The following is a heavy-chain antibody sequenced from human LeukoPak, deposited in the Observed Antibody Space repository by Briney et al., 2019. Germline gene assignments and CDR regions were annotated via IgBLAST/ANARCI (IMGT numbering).Heavy chain of an antibody. V-gene: IGHV3-48*02. CDR2: ISCSSSTI. J-gene: IGHJ3*02. Sequence: AGGSLRLSCAASGFTFNSYNMNWVRQAPGKGLEWVSYISCSSSTIYYADSVKGRFTISRDSAKTSLFLQMNSLRDEDTAVYYCARAYSSSSGRDAFDSWGLGTLVTVSS. CDR3: ARAYSSSSGRDAFDS. CDR1: GFTFNSYN. D-gene: IGHD6-6*01.